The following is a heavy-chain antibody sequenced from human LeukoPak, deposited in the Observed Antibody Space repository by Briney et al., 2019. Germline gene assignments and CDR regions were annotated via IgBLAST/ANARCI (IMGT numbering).Heavy chain of an antibody. D-gene: IGHD5-24*01. V-gene: IGHV3-74*01. CDR3: VRDIDGPQAFDY. J-gene: IGHJ4*02. CDR1: GFTFSSYW. Sequence: GGSLRLSCAASGFTFSSYWMHWVRQAPGKGLVWVSHIKTDGSSTRYADSVKGRFTISRDNAKNTLYLQMNSLRAEDRAVYYCVRDIDGPQAFDYWGQGSLVTVSS. CDR2: IKTDGSST.